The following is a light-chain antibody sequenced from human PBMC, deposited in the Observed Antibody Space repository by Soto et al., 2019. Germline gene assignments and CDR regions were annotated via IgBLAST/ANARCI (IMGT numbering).Light chain of an antibody. Sequence: QSALTQPASVSGSPGQSITISCTGTSSDVGGYNYVSWFQQEPGKAPKLMIYEVSNRPSGVSNRFSGSKSGNTASLTISGLQAEDEGDYYCSSDVSGYSLGVFGGGTKLTVL. J-gene: IGLJ3*02. V-gene: IGLV2-14*01. CDR1: SSDVGGYNY. CDR3: SSDVSGYSLGV. CDR2: EVS.